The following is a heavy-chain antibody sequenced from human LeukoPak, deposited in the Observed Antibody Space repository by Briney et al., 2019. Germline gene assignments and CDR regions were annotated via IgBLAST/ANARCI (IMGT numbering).Heavy chain of an antibody. CDR3: AIRTSFYGGNGGFDY. V-gene: IGHV1-2*04. CDR2: INPNSSGT. CDR1: GYTFTGYY. J-gene: IGHJ4*02. D-gene: IGHD4-23*01. Sequence: ASVKVSCKASGYTFTGYYMHWVRQAPGQGLEWMGWINPNSSGTNYAQKFQGWVTMTRDTSISTAYMELSRLRSDDTAVYYCAIRTSFYGGNGGFDYWGQGTLVTVSS.